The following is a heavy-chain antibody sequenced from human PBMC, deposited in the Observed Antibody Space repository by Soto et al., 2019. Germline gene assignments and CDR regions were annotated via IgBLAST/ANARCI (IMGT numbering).Heavy chain of an antibody. CDR2: LDQDGSER. CDR3: VCGGNFFVY. D-gene: IGHD3-16*01. CDR1: GFTFSTYW. J-gene: IGHJ4*02. Sequence: EVQLVESGGGLVQPGGSLRLSCAASGFTFSTYWMTWVRRPPGKGLEGVANLDQDGSERYDVDSVRGRFSISRDNAKNSQYLQMNSLRAEDTAVYYCVCGGNFFVYWGQGTLVTVSP. V-gene: IGHV3-7*01.